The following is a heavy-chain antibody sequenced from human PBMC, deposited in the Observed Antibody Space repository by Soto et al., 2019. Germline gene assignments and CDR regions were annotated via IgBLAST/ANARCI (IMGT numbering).Heavy chain of an antibody. CDR3: AKDGRGSGSHYNSFGY. V-gene: IGHV3-53*01. D-gene: IGHD3-10*01. Sequence: EVQLVESGGGLIQPGGSLKLSCAASGFTVGNNYMSWVRQAPGKGLEWVSLIYSTGTTKYADSVKGRFTVSRDNAKNTLYLQMNSLRAEDTAVYYCAKDGRGSGSHYNSFGYWSQGTLVTVSS. J-gene: IGHJ4*02. CDR1: GFTVGNNY. CDR2: IYSTGTT.